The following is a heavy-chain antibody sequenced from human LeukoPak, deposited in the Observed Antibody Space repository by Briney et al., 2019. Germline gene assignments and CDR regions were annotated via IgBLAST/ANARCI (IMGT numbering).Heavy chain of an antibody. CDR1: GGSISSYY. Sequence: PSETLSLTCTVSGGSISSYYWSWIRQPPGKGLEWIGYIYYSGSTNYNPSLKSRVTISVDTSKNQFSLKLSSVTAADTAVYYCARDPGYYDSSGYRFGREYYGMDVWGQGTTVTVSS. D-gene: IGHD3-22*01. J-gene: IGHJ6*02. CDR2: IYYSGST. V-gene: IGHV4-59*01. CDR3: ARDPGYYDSSGYRFGREYYGMDV.